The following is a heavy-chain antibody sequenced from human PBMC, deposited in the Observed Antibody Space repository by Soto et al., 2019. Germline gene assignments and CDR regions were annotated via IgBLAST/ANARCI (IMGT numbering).Heavy chain of an antibody. Sequence: LSCAASGFTFSSYAMSWVRQAPGKGLEWVSAISGSGGSTYYADSVKGRFTISRDNSKNTLYLQMNSLRAEDTAVYYCAKEAPPTGSGYPPEPFDYWGQETLVTVSS. V-gene: IGHV3-23*01. CDR2: ISGSGGST. CDR1: GFTFSSYA. J-gene: IGHJ4*02. D-gene: IGHD3-3*01. CDR3: AKEAPPTGSGYPPEPFDY.